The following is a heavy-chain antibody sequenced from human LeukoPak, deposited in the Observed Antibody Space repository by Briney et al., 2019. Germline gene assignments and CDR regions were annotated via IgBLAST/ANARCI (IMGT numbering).Heavy chain of an antibody. CDR3: VWNSEHYLDF. J-gene: IGHJ4*02. Sequence: GGSLRLSCAASGFTFTNAWMSWVRQAPGKGLEWVGRIKNKGEVETTDYAAPVKGRFTISRDDSENTLFLQMHSLETEDTALYYCVWNSEHYLDFWGQGSLVTVSS. CDR1: GFTFTNAW. V-gene: IGHV3-15*01. D-gene: IGHD1-7*01. CDR2: IKNKGEVETT.